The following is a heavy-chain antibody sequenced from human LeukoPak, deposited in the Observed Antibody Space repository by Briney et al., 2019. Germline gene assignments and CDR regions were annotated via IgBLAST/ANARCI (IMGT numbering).Heavy chain of an antibody. CDR2: ISYDGSNK. D-gene: IGHD5-18*01. J-gene: IGHJ4*02. CDR3: AKAKKRRIQLWLSHFDY. Sequence: GGSLRLSCAASGFTFSSYAMHWVRQAPGKGLEWVAVISYDGSNKYYADSVKGRFTISRDNSKNTLYLQMNSLRAEDTAVYYCAKAKKRRIQLWLSHFDYWGQGTLVTVSS. CDR1: GFTFSSYA. V-gene: IGHV3-30*04.